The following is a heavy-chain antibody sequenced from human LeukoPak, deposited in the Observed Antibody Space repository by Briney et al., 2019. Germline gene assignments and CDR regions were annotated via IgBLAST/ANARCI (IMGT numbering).Heavy chain of an antibody. CDR2: INHSGST. CDR1: GVSFSGYY. D-gene: IGHD3-22*01. V-gene: IGHV4-34*01. J-gene: IGHJ5*02. CDR3: ARRLGNYYDSSGYYPQPLNWFDP. Sequence: SETLSLTCAVYGVSFSGYYWSWIRQPPGKGLEWIGEINHSGSTNYNPSLKSRVTISVDTSKNQFSLKLSSVTAADTAVYYCARRLGNYYDSSGYYPQPLNWFDPWGQGTLVTVSS.